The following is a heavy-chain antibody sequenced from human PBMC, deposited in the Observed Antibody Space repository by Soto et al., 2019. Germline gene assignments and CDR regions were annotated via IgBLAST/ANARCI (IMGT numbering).Heavy chain of an antibody. CDR3: ASEEWFHYGMDV. CDR1: GYTFTSYA. D-gene: IGHD3-3*01. J-gene: IGHJ6*02. Sequence: ASVKVSCKASGYTFTSYAMHWVRQAPGQRLEWMGWINAGNGNTKYSQKFRSRVTITRDTSASTAYMELSSLRSEDTAVYYCASEEWFHYGMDVWGQGTTVTVSS. CDR2: INAGNGNT. V-gene: IGHV1-3*01.